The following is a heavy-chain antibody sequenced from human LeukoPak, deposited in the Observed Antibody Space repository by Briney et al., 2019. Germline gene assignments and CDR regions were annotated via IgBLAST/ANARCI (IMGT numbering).Heavy chain of an antibody. V-gene: IGHV4-4*02. CDR1: GGSISSSNW. J-gene: IGHJ5*02. D-gene: IGHD6-19*01. CDR3: ASSYSSGWYNWFDP. Sequence: SETLSLTCAVSGGSISSSNWWSWVRQPPGKGLEWIGEIYHSGSTNYNPSLKSRVTISVDKSKNQFSLKLSSVTAADTAVYYCASSYSSGWYNWFDPWGQGTLATVSS. CDR2: IYHSGST.